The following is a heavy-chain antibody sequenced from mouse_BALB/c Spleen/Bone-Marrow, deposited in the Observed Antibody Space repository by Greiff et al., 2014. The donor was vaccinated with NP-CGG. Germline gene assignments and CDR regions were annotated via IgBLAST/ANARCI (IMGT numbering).Heavy chain of an antibody. J-gene: IGHJ2*01. Sequence: VQLQQSGAALLKPGASVKLSCTASGFNIKDTYMHWVKQRPEQGLEWIGRIDPANGNTKYDPKFQGKATITADTSSNTAYLQLSSLTSEDTAVYYCANYYYGSHFDYWGQGTTLTVSS. CDR3: ANYYYGSHFDY. V-gene: IGHV14-3*02. D-gene: IGHD1-1*01. CDR1: GFNIKDTY. CDR2: IDPANGNT.